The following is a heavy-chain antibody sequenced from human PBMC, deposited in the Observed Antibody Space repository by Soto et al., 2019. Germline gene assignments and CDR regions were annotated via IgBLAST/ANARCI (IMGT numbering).Heavy chain of an antibody. CDR2: ISDSGST. J-gene: IGHJ5*02. CDR1: GASIGSGDDY. CDR3: AKYQPPEFDP. Sequence: AWETLSLTCSVSGASIGSGDDYWTWIRQSPGKGLEWIGYISDSGSTFYNPSLRSRLTIALDTSKNHFSLKLNSVTAADTAVYYCAKYQPPEFDPRGQGIPVTVSS. V-gene: IGHV4-30-4*08. D-gene: IGHD2-2*01.